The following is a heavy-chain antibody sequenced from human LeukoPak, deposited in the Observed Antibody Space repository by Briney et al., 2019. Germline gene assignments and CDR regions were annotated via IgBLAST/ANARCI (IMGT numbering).Heavy chain of an antibody. Sequence: PSETLSLTCAVYGGSFSGYYWSWIRQPPGKGLEWIGEINHSGSTNYNPSLKSRVTISVDTSKNQFSLKLSSVTAVDTAVYYCARGFRGQKYGMDVWGQGTTVTVSS. J-gene: IGHJ6*02. V-gene: IGHV4-34*01. CDR1: GGSFSGYY. CDR3: ARGFRGQKYGMDV. D-gene: IGHD5-24*01. CDR2: INHSGST.